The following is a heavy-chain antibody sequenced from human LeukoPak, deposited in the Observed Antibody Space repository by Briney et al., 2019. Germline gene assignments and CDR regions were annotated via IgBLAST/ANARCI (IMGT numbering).Heavy chain of an antibody. J-gene: IGHJ4*02. V-gene: IGHV3-30*18. CDR1: GFTFSSYG. D-gene: IGHD1-14*01. Sequence: GRSLRLSCAASGFTFSSYGMHWVRQAPGKGLEWVAVISYDGSNKYYADSVKGRFTISRDNSKNTLYLQMNSLGAEDTAVYYCAKDFTDRSDYWGQGTLVTVSS. CDR3: AKDFTDRSDY. CDR2: ISYDGSNK.